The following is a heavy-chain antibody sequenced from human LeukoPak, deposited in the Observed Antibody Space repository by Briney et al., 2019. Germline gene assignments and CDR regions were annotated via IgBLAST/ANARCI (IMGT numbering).Heavy chain of an antibody. CDR2: FDPEDGET. V-gene: IGHV1-24*01. CDR3: ATADRIAAAGLGYFDY. CDR1: GFTFSSYA. D-gene: IGHD6-13*01. Sequence: GRSLRLSCAASGFTFSSYAMHWVRQAPGKGLEWMGGFDPEDGETIYAQKFQGRVTMTEDTSTDTAYMELSSLRSEDTAVYYCATADRIAAAGLGYFDYWGQGTLVTVSS. J-gene: IGHJ4*02.